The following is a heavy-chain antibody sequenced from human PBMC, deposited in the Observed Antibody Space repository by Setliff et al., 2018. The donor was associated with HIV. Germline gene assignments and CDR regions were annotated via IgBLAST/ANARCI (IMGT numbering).Heavy chain of an antibody. V-gene: IGHV4-4*09. D-gene: IGHD2-21*01. J-gene: IGHJ4*02. CDR3: ARLGRAIDDGGSSLRLDF. CDR1: DDSFSNYD. Sequence: SETLSLTCVVSDDSFSNYDRTWIRQSPGKALEWIGYISSSGTTNYNPSLRSRATISMETSNTRFSLWLRSATAADTATYFCARLGRAIDDGGSSLRLDFWGQGMLVTVSS. CDR2: ISSSGTT.